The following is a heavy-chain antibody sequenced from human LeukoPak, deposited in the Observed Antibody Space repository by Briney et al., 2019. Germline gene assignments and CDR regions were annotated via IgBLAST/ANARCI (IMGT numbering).Heavy chain of an antibody. D-gene: IGHD3-22*01. CDR3: AREGSDSSGYYLDN. J-gene: IGHJ4*02. CDR2: IYYRGST. CDR1: GGSISSYY. Sequence: PSETLSLTCTVSGGSISSYYWSWIRQPPGKGLEWIGYIYYRGSTNYNSSLKSRVTISVDTSKNQFPLKLSSVTAAATAVYYCAREGSDSSGYYLDNWGQGTLVTVSS. V-gene: IGHV4-59*01.